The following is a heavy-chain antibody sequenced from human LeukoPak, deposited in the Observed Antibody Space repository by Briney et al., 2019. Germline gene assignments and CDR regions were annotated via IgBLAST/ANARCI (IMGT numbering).Heavy chain of an antibody. CDR1: VGTFRSYS. D-gene: IGHD3-3*01. J-gene: IGHJ5*02. CDR3: ARGLNTNFGVDTLYNWFDP. V-gene: IGHV1-69*13. CDR2: IFPIFGTA. Sequence: SSVTVSYQASVGTFRSYSISWVRQAPGPGLEWTGGIFPIFGTANYAQKFQGRVTITADESTSTAYMELSSLRSEDTAVYYCARGLNTNFGVDTLYNWFDPWGQGTLVTVSS.